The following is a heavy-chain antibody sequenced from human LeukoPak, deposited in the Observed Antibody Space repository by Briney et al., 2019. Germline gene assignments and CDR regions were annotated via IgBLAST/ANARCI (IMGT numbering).Heavy chain of an antibody. J-gene: IGHJ6*02. D-gene: IGHD1-1*01. Sequence: AASVKVSCKASGYTFTGYYMHWVRRAPGQGLEWMGWINPNNGGTNYAQKFQGRVTMTRDTSISTAYMELSRLRSDDTAVYYCARVHLERYYYYYGMDVWGQGTTVIVSS. CDR2: INPNNGGT. CDR3: ARVHLERYYYYYGMDV. CDR1: GYTFTGYY. V-gene: IGHV1-2*02.